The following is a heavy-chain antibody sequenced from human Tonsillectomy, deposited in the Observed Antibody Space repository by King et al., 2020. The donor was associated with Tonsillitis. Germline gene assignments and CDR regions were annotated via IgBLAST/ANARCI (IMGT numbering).Heavy chain of an antibody. CDR1: GGSITRSY. J-gene: IGHJ4*02. V-gene: IGHV4-59*08. CDR3: ARHGTADTSGFYQTNFDL. D-gene: IGHD3-22*01. CDR2: LHYSGST. Sequence: QVQLQESGPGLMKPSETLSLTCTVSGGSITRSYWSWIRQPPGKGLEWVAYLHYSGSTTHNASLKSRITISVDTAKNQFSLKLKSVTAADTAVYYCARHGTADTSGFYQTNFDLWGQGTLVTVSS.